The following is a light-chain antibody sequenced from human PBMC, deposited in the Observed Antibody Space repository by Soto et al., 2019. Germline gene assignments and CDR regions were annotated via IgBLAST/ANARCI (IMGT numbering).Light chain of an antibody. CDR3: QQYDSLPLS. V-gene: IGKV1-33*01. CDR2: DAS. J-gene: IGKJ3*01. Sequence: DIQMTQSPASLSASVGDRVTITCQASQDISNYLNWYQQKPGEPPKLLINDASSLEAVVPSRFSGSGSGTDFAFCISSLQPEDIATYYCQQYDSLPLSCGPGTKVEVK. CDR1: QDISNY.